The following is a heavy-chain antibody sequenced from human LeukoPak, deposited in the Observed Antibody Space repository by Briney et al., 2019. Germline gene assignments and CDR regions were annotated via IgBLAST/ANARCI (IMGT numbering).Heavy chain of an antibody. V-gene: IGHV4-31*03. CDR1: GGSISDAAYY. CDR2: IYYSGST. J-gene: IGHJ6*03. CDR3: ARVVGSSSPTYYYYYMDV. Sequence: SETLSLTCTVSGGSISDAAYYWSWIRQHPGEGLKWIGYIYYSGSTSYNPSLKSRVTISVDTSKNQFSLKLTSVTAADTAVYYCARVVGSSSPTYYYYYMDVWGKGTTVTVSS. D-gene: IGHD6-6*01.